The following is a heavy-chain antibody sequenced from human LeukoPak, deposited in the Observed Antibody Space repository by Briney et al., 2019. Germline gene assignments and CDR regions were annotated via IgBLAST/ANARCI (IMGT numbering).Heavy chain of an antibody. CDR3: AHLDYYDSSGYYSNLHNWFDP. J-gene: IGHJ5*02. D-gene: IGHD3-22*01. Sequence: SGPTLVNPTQTLTLTCTFSGFSLSTSGVGVGWIRQPPGKALEWLALIYWNDDKRYSPSLKSRLTITKDTSKNQVVLTMTNMDPADTATYYCAHLDYYDSSGYYSNLHNWFDPWGQGTLVTVSS. V-gene: IGHV2-5*01. CDR2: IYWNDDK. CDR1: GFSLSTSGVG.